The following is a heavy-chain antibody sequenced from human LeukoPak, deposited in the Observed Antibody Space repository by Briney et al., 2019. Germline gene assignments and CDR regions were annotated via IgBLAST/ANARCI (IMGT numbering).Heavy chain of an antibody. CDR2: IGTAGDT. CDR1: GFTFSTYD. Sequence: GGSLRLSCAASGFTFSTYDMHWVRQPTGKGLEWVSGIGTAGDTYYTDSVKGRFTISRENAKNSLYLQMNSLGAGDTAVYYCARSRMVRGVELDNWGQGTLVTVSS. CDR3: ARSRMVRGVELDN. J-gene: IGHJ4*02. V-gene: IGHV3-13*01. D-gene: IGHD3-10*01.